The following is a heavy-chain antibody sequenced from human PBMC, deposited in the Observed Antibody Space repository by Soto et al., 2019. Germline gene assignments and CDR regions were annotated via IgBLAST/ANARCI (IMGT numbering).Heavy chain of an antibody. Sequence: RASVKVSCKASGYTFTSYYIHWVRQAPGQGLEWMGWINPNSGGTNYAQKFQGRVTMTRDTSISTAYMELSRLRSDDTAVYYCARDQGSSWPYYYYGMDVWGQGTTVTVSS. CDR2: INPNSGGT. CDR1: GYTFTSYY. CDR3: ARDQGSSWPYYYYGMDV. J-gene: IGHJ6*02. D-gene: IGHD6-13*01. V-gene: IGHV1-2*02.